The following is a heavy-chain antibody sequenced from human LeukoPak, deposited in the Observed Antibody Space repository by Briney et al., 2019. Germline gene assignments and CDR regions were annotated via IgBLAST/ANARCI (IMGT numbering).Heavy chain of an antibody. J-gene: IGHJ4*02. CDR2: INHSGST. CDR3: ARGYIAVAQVPEYYFDY. V-gene: IGHV4-34*01. Sequence: SETLSLTCAVHGGSFSGYYWSWIRQPPGKGLEWIGEINHSGSTNCNPSLKSRVTISVDTSKNQFSLKLSSVTAADTAVYYCARGYIAVAQVPEYYFDYRGQGTLVTVSS. D-gene: IGHD6-19*01. CDR1: GGSFSGYY.